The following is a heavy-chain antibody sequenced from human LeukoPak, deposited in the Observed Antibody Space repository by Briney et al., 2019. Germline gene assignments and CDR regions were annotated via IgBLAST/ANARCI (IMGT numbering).Heavy chain of an antibody. CDR1: GFNFINTW. V-gene: IGHV3-74*01. Sequence: PGGSLRLSCAASGFNFINTWMHWVRQVPGKGLVWVARIKNDGSGIIYADSVEGRFTISRDNAKNSLYLQMNSLRAEDTAVYYCARDGTPIHGSGWVYMDVWGKGTTVTISS. CDR2: IKNDGSGI. J-gene: IGHJ6*04. CDR3: ARDGTPIHGSGWVYMDV. D-gene: IGHD6-25*01.